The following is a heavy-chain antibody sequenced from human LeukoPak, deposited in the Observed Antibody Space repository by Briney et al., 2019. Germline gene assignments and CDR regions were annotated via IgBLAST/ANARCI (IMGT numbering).Heavy chain of an antibody. J-gene: IGHJ5*02. D-gene: IGHD3-22*01. CDR3: ARENGPNFYDSSGYKTA. CDR1: GFTFSDYY. CDR2: ISSSGSTI. Sequence: PGGSLRLSCAASGFTFSDYYMSWIRQAPGKGLEWVSYISSSGSTIYYADSVKGRFTISRDNSKNTLYLQMNSLRAEDTAVYYCARENGPNFYDSSGYKTAWGQGTLVTVSS. V-gene: IGHV3-11*04.